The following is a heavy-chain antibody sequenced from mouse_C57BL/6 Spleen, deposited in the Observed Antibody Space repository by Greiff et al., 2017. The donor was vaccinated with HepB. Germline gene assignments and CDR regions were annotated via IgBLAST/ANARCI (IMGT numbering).Heavy chain of an antibody. Sequence: QVQLKQPGAELVRPGSSVKLSCKASGYTFTSYWMHWVKQRPIQGLEWIGNIDPSDSDTHYNQKFKDKATLTVDKASSTAYMQLSSLTSADAAVYNCARDGDGTGEYARDYWGQGTSVTVSS. CDR1: GYTFTSYW. CDR2: IDPSDSDT. D-gene: IGHD2-3*01. J-gene: IGHJ4*01. V-gene: IGHV1-52*01. CDR3: ARDGDGTGEYARDY.